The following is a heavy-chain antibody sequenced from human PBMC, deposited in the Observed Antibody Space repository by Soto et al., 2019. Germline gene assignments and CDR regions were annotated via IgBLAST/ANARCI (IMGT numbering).Heavy chain of an antibody. CDR1: AGSISSNSYY. J-gene: IGHJ5*02. D-gene: IGHD4-4*01. V-gene: IGHV4-39*02. CDR2: IYYSGST. CDR3: VRDRRGMTTVTNWFAP. Sequence: SETLSLTCTVSAGSISSNSYYWGWIRQPPGKGLEWIGSIYYSGSTYYNPSLKSRVTISVDTSKNQFSLKLSSVTAADTAVYYCVRDRRGMTTVTNWFAPWGQGTLVTVS.